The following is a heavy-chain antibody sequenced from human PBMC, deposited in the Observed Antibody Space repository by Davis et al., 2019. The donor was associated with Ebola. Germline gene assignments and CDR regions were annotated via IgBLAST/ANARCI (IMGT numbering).Heavy chain of an antibody. J-gene: IGHJ4*02. CDR3: ARALDGSGSPDAPFDY. D-gene: IGHD3-10*01. CDR1: GFTFSSYG. Sequence: GESLKISCAASGFTFSSYGMHWVRQAPGKGLEWVAVIWYDGSNKYYADSVKGRFTISRDNSKNTLYLQMNSLRAEDTAVYYCARALDGSGSPDAPFDYWGQGTLVTVSS. V-gene: IGHV3-33*01. CDR2: IWYDGSNK.